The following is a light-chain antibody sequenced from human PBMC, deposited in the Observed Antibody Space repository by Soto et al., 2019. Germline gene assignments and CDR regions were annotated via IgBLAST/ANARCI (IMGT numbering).Light chain of an antibody. Sequence: DIQMTQSPSTLSASLGDRVTITCRASQNINSWLAWYQQKPGKAPNLLIYKASSLESGVPSRFSGSGSGTEFTLTISSLQPDDFATYYCQQYNSYSTFGQGTKVDIK. CDR3: QQYNSYST. V-gene: IGKV1-5*03. CDR2: KAS. J-gene: IGKJ1*01. CDR1: QNINSW.